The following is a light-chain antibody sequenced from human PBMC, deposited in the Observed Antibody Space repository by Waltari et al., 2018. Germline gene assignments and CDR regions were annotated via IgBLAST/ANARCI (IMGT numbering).Light chain of an antibody. V-gene: IGLV2-14*03. J-gene: IGLJ2*01. CDR3: TSFTRGNTVI. CDR1: SSDVIIYNS. Sequence: QAALTQPASMSGSPGQSITVSCTATSSDVIIYNSVCWYQQHPGKAPNLMIYDVTNRASGFSNRFSGAKSGNTASLTISGLQAEDEADYYCTSFTRGNTVIFGGGTRVTVL. CDR2: DVT.